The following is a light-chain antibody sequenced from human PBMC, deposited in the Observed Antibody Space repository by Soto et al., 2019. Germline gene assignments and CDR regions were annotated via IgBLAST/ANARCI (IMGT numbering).Light chain of an antibody. CDR3: SSYTTSSTRV. V-gene: IGLV2-14*01. CDR2: EVS. Sequence: QSALTQPASVSGSPGQSITISCTGTSSDVGAYNYVSWYQQHPGKAPKLMIYEVSNRPSGVSNRFSGSKSGNTASLTFSGLQAEDEADYYCSSYTTSSTRVFGGGTKVTVL. J-gene: IGLJ3*02. CDR1: SSDVGAYNY.